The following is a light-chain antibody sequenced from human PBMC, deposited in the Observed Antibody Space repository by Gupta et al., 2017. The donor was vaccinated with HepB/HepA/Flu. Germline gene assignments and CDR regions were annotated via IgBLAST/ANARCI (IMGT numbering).Light chain of an antibody. CDR1: CSDVGAYKY. CDR2: DVN. Sequence: QSARTQPASVSGSPGQSITISCTGTCSDVGAYKYVSWYQQHPGTVPKLIIYDVNNRPSGVSNRFSGSKSGNTASLTISGLQAEDESEYYCSSYTNKNTWVFGGGTKLTVL. CDR3: SSYTNKNTWV. V-gene: IGLV2-14*03. J-gene: IGLJ3*02.